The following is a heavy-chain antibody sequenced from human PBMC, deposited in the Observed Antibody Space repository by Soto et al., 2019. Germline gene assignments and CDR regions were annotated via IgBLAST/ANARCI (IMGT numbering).Heavy chain of an antibody. Sequence: QVQLVQSGAEVKKPGASVKVSCKPSGYPFTSYHVNWVRQAPGQGLEWMGWMNPDSGSTDYALKFQGRLAMTRNTSMSTAYFELRSVTSEDTAIFYGARARFISKGYDSGWYIAHWGQGTQVIVSS. CDR2: MNPDSGST. CDR1: GYPFTSYH. J-gene: IGHJ5*02. V-gene: IGHV1-8*01. CDR3: ARARFISKGYDSGWYIAH. D-gene: IGHD6-19*01.